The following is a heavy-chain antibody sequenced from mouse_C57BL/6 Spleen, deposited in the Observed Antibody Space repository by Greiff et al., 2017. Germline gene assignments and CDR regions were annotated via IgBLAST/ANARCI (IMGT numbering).Heavy chain of an antibody. CDR3: APFYYDYDGYVDV. J-gene: IGHJ1*03. CDR1: GYTFTSYC. Sequence: QVQLQQPGAELVKPGASVKVSCKASGYTFTSYCMHWVKQRPGQGLEWIGRNHPSDSDTNYNQKFKGKATLTVDTSSSTAYMQLSSLTSEDSAVYYGAPFYYDYDGYVDVWGTGTTVTVSS. V-gene: IGHV1-74*01. D-gene: IGHD2-4*01. CDR2: NHPSDSDT.